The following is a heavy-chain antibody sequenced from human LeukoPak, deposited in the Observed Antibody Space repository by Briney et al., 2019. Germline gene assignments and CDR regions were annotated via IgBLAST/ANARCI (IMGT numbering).Heavy chain of an antibody. CDR2: IYYSGST. Sequence: SETLSLTCTVSGGSISSYYWGWIRQPPGKGLEWIGSIYYSGSTYYNPSLKSRVTISVDTSKNQFSLKLSSVTAADTAVYYCARVFYDSSGSNTLVDYWGQGTLVTVSS. CDR3: ARVFYDSSGSNTLVDY. D-gene: IGHD3-22*01. CDR1: GGSISSYY. V-gene: IGHV4-39*07. J-gene: IGHJ4*02.